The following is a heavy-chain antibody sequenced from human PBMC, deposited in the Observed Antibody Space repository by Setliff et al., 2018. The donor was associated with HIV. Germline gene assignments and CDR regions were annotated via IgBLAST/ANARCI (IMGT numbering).Heavy chain of an antibody. J-gene: IGHJ6*03. CDR1: GGPISSHY. CDR2: IYYSGST. Sequence: SETLSLTCTVSGGPISSHYWSWIRQPPGKGLEWIGYIYYSGSTNYNPALKSRVTISVDTSKNPFSLKLSSVTAADTAVYYCARDGPLEGSYRYYYYYVDVWGKGTTVTVSS. CDR3: ARDGPLEGSYRYYYYYVDV. V-gene: IGHV4-59*11. D-gene: IGHD3-10*01.